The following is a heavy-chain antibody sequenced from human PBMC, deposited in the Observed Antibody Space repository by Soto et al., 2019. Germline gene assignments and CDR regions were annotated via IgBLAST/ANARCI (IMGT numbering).Heavy chain of an antibody. CDR2: ISYDGSNK. D-gene: IGHD3-10*01. J-gene: IGHJ4*02. CDR1: GFTFSSYG. CDR3: AKDRVTMVRGVISRGFDY. V-gene: IGHV3-30*18. Sequence: QVQLVESGGGGVQPGRSLRLSCAASGFTFSSYGMHWVRQAPGKGLEWVAVISYDGSNKYYADSVKGRFTISRDNSKNTLYMQMNSLRAEDTAVYYCAKDRVTMVRGVISRGFDYWGQGTLVTVSS.